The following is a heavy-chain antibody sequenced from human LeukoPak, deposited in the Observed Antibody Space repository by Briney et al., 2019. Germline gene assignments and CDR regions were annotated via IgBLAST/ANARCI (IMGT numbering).Heavy chain of an antibody. CDR3: ARDAEDTFGTFDY. Sequence: SETLSLTCTVSGGSISSYYWSWIRQPPGKGLEWIGYIYYSGSTNYNPSLKSRVTISVDTSKNQFSLKLSPVTAADTAVYYCARDAEDTFGTFDYWGQGTLVTVSS. J-gene: IGHJ4*02. D-gene: IGHD5-18*01. CDR1: GGSISSYY. CDR2: IYYSGST. V-gene: IGHV4-59*01.